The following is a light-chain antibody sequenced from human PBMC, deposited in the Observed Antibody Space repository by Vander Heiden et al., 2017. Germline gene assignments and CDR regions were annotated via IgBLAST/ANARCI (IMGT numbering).Light chain of an antibody. Sequence: QSALTQPASVSGSPGQSVTISCTGTSSDVGGYNYVSWYQQHPGKAPKLLVYEVRNRPSGVSNRFSGSKSGSTASLTISGLQAEDDADYYCSSYTGSSLWVFGTGTKLTVL. CDR3: SSYTGSSLWV. V-gene: IGLV2-14*01. CDR2: EVR. J-gene: IGLJ1*01. CDR1: SSDVGGYNY.